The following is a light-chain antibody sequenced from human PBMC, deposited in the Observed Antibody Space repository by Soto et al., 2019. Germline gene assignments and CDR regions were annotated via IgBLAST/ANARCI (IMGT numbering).Light chain of an antibody. CDR3: LQDYDT. CDR1: QGIRND. Sequence: AIQMTQSPSSLSASVGDRVTITCRASQGIRNDLGWYQQKPGKAPKLLIYAASSLQSGVPSRFSGSGSGTDFTLTISSLQPEDFSTYYCLQDYDTFGGGTKVEIK. V-gene: IGKV1-6*01. J-gene: IGKJ4*01. CDR2: AAS.